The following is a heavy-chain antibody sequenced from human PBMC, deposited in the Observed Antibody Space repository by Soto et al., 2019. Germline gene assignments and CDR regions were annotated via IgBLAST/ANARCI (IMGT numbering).Heavy chain of an antibody. D-gene: IGHD3-22*01. CDR1: GFTFSSYS. Sequence: PGGSLRLSCAASGFTFSSYSMNWVRQAPGKGLEWVSSISSSSSYIYYADSVKCRFTISRANAKNSLYLQMNSLRAEDTAVYYCARVHDSSGYYYPYYYYGMDVWGQGTTVTV. CDR3: ARVHDSSGYYYPYYYYGMDV. J-gene: IGHJ6*02. CDR2: ISSSSSYI. V-gene: IGHV3-21*01.